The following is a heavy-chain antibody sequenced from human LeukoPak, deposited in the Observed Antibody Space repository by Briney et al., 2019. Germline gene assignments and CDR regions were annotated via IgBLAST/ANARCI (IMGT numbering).Heavy chain of an antibody. V-gene: IGHV1-69*04. Sequence: SVKVSCKAPGGTFSSYAISWVQQAPGQGLEWMGRIIPIFGIANYAQKFQGRVTITADKSTSTAYMELSSLRSEDTAVYYCARGRGITMIVVAAGDAFDIWGQGTMVTVSS. D-gene: IGHD3-22*01. CDR2: IIPIFGIA. J-gene: IGHJ3*02. CDR3: ARGRGITMIVVAAGDAFDI. CDR1: GGTFSSYA.